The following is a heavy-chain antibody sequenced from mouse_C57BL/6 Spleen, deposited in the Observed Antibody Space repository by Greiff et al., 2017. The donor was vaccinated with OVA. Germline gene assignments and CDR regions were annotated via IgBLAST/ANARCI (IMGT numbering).Heavy chain of an antibody. D-gene: IGHD2-5*01. CDR2: ILPSIGRT. J-gene: IGHJ1*03. CDR3: ARGNYYSNYAYWYFDV. V-gene: IGHV15-2*01. CDR1: DSEVFPIAY. Sequence: QVHVKQSGSELRSPGSSVKLSCKDFDSEVFPIAYMSWVRQKPGHGFEWIGGILPSIGRTIYGEKFEDKATLDADTLSNTAYLELNSLTSEDSAIYYCARGNYYSNYAYWYFDVWGTGTTVTVSS.